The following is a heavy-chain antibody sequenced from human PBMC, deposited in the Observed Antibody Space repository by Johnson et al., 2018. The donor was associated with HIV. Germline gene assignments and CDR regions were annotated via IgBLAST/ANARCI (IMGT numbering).Heavy chain of an antibody. CDR1: DFTFSNNA. CDR2: ISYDGSNK. V-gene: IGHV3-30*04. D-gene: IGHD1-26*01. J-gene: IGHJ3*02. Sequence: QVQLVESGGGVVQPGRSLRLSCAASDFTFSNNAIHWVRQAPGKGLEWVAVISYDGSNKYYADSVKGRFTISRDNSKNTLYLEMNTLRAEDTAVYYCAREPALVGANGGWGAFDIWGQGTLVTVSS. CDR3: AREPALVGANGGWGAFDI.